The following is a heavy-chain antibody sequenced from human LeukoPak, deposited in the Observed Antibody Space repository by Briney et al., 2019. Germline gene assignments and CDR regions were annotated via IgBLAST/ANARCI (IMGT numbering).Heavy chain of an antibody. CDR1: GGTFSSYA. V-gene: IGHV1-69*13. Sequence: GASVKVSCKASGGTFSSYAISWVRQAPGQGLGWMGGIIPIFGTANYAQKFQGRVTITADESTSTAYMELSSLRSEDTAVYYCARAAAAVRTYYYYYYMDVWGKGTTVTISS. CDR2: IIPIFGTA. CDR3: ARAAAAVRTYYYYYYMDV. J-gene: IGHJ6*03. D-gene: IGHD3-10*02.